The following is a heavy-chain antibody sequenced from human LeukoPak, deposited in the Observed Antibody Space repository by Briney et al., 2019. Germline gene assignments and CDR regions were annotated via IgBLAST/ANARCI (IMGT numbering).Heavy chain of an antibody. V-gene: IGHV1-18*01. J-gene: IGHJ4*02. Sequence: ASMKVSCKASGYTFTSYGISWVRQAPGQGLEWMGWISAYNGNTNYAQKLQGRVTMTTDTSTSTAYMELRSLRSDDTAVYYCARDRQYSSSSLADYWGQGTLVTVSS. CDR2: ISAYNGNT. CDR1: GYTFTSYG. D-gene: IGHD6-6*01. CDR3: ARDRQYSSSSLADY.